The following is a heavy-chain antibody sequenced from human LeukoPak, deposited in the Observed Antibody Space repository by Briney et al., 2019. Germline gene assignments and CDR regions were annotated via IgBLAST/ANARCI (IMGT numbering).Heavy chain of an antibody. CDR3: ASLNYYDSSGPLA. CDR1: GGSISSYY. D-gene: IGHD3-22*01. V-gene: IGHV4-59*01. J-gene: IGHJ5*02. CDR2: IYYSGST. Sequence: SETPSLTCTVSGGSISSYYWSWIRQPPGKGLEWIGYIYYSGSTNYNPSLKSRVTISVDTSKNQFSLKLSSVTAADTAVYYCASLNYYDSSGPLAWGQGTLVTVSS.